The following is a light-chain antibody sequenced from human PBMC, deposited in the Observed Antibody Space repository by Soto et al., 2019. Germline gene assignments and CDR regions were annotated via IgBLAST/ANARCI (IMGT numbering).Light chain of an antibody. CDR1: SSDVGGYNY. J-gene: IGLJ1*01. V-gene: IGLV2-14*01. CDR2: EVS. Sequence: QSVPTQPASVSGSPGQSITISCTGTSSDVGGYNYVSWYQQHPGKAPKLMIYEVSNRPSGVSNRFSGSKSGNTASLTISGLQAEDEADYYCSSYTSSSTLGFGTGTKLTVL. CDR3: SSYTSSSTLG.